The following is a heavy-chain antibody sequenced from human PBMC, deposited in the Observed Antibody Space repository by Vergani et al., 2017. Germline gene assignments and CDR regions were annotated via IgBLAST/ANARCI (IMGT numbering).Heavy chain of an antibody. J-gene: IGHJ4*02. CDR2: ISGSGGST. CDR3: AXDVDPYDSSGYYDY. Sequence: EVQLLESGGGLVQPGGSLRLSCAASGFTFSSYAMSWVRQAPGKGLEWVSAISGSGGSTYYADSVKGRFTISRDNSKNTLYLQMNSLRAEDTAVYYCAXDVDPYDSSGYYDYWGQGSLVTVSS. V-gene: IGHV3-23*01. CDR1: GFTFSSYA. D-gene: IGHD3-22*01.